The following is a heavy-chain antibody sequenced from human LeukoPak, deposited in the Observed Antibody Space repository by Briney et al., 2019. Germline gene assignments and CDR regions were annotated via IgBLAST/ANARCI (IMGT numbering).Heavy chain of an antibody. Sequence: AGGSLRLSCAASGFTFSHYAMNWVRQAPGKGLEWVSGISTSGGSTYYADSVKGRFTVSRVNSENTLYLQMNSLRAEDTAVYYCAKAYGSYYFDYWGQGTLVTVSS. V-gene: IGHV3-23*01. CDR1: GFTFSHYA. CDR2: ISTSGGST. J-gene: IGHJ4*02. CDR3: AKAYGSYYFDY. D-gene: IGHD3-10*01.